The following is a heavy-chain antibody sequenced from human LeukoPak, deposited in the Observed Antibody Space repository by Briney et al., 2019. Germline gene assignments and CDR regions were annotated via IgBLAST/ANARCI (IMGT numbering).Heavy chain of an antibody. D-gene: IGHD4-17*01. CDR3: ARELATVTSVFDY. J-gene: IGHJ4*02. CDR2: IKQDGSEK. V-gene: IGHV3-7*01. Sequence: PGGSLRLSCAASGFTFSSYWMSWVRQAPGKGLEWVANIKQDGSEKYYVDSVKGRFTISRDNAKNSLYLQMNSLRAEDTAVYYCARELATVTSVFDYGGQGTLVTVSS. CDR1: GFTFSSYW.